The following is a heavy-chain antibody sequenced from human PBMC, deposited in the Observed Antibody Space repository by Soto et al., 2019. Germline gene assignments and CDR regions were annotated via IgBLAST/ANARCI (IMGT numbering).Heavy chain of an antibody. Sequence: EVQLVESGGGLVQPGRSLRLSCAASGFTFDDYAMHWVRQAPGKGLEWVSGISWNSGSIGYADSVKGRFTISRDNAKNSLYLQMISLRAEDTALYYCAKDPTYYYDSSGLSMDVWGQGTTVTVSS. CDR2: ISWNSGSI. J-gene: IGHJ6*02. CDR3: AKDPTYYYDSSGLSMDV. D-gene: IGHD3-22*01. V-gene: IGHV3-9*01. CDR1: GFTFDDYA.